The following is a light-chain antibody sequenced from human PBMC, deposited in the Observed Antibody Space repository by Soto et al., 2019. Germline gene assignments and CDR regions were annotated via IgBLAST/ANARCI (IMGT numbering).Light chain of an antibody. V-gene: IGLV1-40*01. Sequence: QSVLTQPPSVSAAPGQKVTISCSGTTSNVANNFVSWYQQFPGKAPKLLIYGNSNRPSGVPDRFSGSKSGTSASLAITGLQAEDEADYYCQSYDSSLSGYVFGTGTKVTVL. CDR3: QSYDSSLSGYV. CDR2: GNS. J-gene: IGLJ1*01. CDR1: TSNVANNF.